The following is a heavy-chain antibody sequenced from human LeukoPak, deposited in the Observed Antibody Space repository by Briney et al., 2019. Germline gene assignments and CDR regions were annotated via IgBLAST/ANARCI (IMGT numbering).Heavy chain of an antibody. CDR3: AKDRDGGVTATAMGFDY. CDR2: ITVSGGTT. CDR1: GFTFNNYV. V-gene: IGHV3-23*01. J-gene: IGHJ4*02. D-gene: IGHD3-16*01. Sequence: GGSLRLSCAASGFTFNNYVMSWVRQAPGKGLEWVSGITVSGGTTYYADSVKGRFTISGDNSRNTLSLQLNSLRAEDTAVYYCAKDRDGGVTATAMGFDYWGQGTLVTVSS.